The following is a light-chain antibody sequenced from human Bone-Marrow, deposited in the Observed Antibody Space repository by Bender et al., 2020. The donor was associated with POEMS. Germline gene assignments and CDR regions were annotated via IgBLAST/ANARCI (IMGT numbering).Light chain of an antibody. CDR1: GSDVGNYNS. Sequence: QSALTQPASVAGSPGQSITISCTGTGSDVGNYNSVSWYQQHPGKAPKLMIYDVSNRPSGVSNRFSGSKSGSTASLTISGLQAEDEADYYCSSYTTSTVLFGGGTKLTVL. J-gene: IGLJ2*01. CDR2: DVS. CDR3: SSYTTSTVL. V-gene: IGLV2-14*01.